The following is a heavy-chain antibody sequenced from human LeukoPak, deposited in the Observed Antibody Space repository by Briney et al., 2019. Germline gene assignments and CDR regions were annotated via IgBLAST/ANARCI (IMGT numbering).Heavy chain of an antibody. D-gene: IGHD6-13*01. CDR3: ARAPRIAAAGIFDY. CDR2: INHSGST. CDR1: GGSFSGYY. Sequence: PSETLSLTCAVYGGSFSGYYWSWIRQPPGKGLEWIGEINHSGSTNYNPSLESRVTISVDTSKNQFSLKLSSVTAADTAVYYCARAPRIAAAGIFDYWGQGTLVTVSS. V-gene: IGHV4-34*01. J-gene: IGHJ4*02.